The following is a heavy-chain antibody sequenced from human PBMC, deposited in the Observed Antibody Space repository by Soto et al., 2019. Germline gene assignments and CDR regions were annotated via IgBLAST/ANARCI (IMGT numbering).Heavy chain of an antibody. CDR1: GFSISSGHY. J-gene: IGHJ4*02. V-gene: IGHV4-38-2*01. D-gene: IGHD2-15*01. Sequence: PSETLSLTCAVSGFSISSGHYWGWVRQPPGKGLEWIATVYRTGTPSFNPSLKSRVTISIDTSKNQFSLMLASVTAEDTAVYYCASTLLSGGSPDYWGQGTLVTVSS. CDR2: VYRTGTP. CDR3: ASTLLSGGSPDY.